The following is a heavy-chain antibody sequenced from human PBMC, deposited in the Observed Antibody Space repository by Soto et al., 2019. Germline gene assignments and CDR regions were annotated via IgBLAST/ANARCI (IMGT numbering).Heavy chain of an antibody. CDR1: GGSFSGYY. J-gene: IGHJ3*02. V-gene: IGHV4-34*01. D-gene: IGHD2-15*01. Sequence: PSETLSLTCAVYGGSFSGYYWSWIGQPPGKGLEWIGEINHSVGTNDNPSLKSRVTISVDTSKNQFSLKLSSVPAADTAVYYGARADIVVVVAAPRTDAFDIWGQGTMVTV. CDR3: ARADIVVVVAAPRTDAFDI. CDR2: INHSVGT.